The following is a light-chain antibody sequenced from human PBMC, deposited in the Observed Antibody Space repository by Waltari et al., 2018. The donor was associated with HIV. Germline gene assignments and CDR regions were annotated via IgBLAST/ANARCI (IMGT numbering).Light chain of an antibody. Sequence: DIQMTQSPASLSASVGDRVTITCRASQRISSFLHWYQQKPGKAPKLLIYTTSTLQSGVPSRFSGSGSGTDFTLTISNLQPEDSATYYCQQSCSTPPLTFGGGTKVEIK. V-gene: IGKV1-39*01. J-gene: IGKJ4*01. CDR3: QQSCSTPPLT. CDR1: QRISSF. CDR2: TTS.